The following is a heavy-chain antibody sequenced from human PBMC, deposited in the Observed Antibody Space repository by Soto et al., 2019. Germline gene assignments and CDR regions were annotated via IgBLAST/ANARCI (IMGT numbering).Heavy chain of an antibody. D-gene: IGHD6-13*01. CDR3: ARNAAAVGDYYYYYYMDV. CDR2: IWYDGSNK. V-gene: IGHV3-33*01. Sequence: GGSLRLSCAASGFTFSSYGMHWVRQAPGKGLEWVAVIWYDGSNKYYADSVKGRFTISRDNSKNTLYLQMNSLRAEDTAVYYCARNAAAVGDYYYYYYMDVWGKGTTVTVSS. CDR1: GFTFSSYG. J-gene: IGHJ6*03.